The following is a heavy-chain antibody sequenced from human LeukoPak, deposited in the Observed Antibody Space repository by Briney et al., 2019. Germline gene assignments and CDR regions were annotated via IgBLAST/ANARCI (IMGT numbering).Heavy chain of an antibody. Sequence: GGSLRLSCAASGFTFSSYSMLWVRQAPGKGLEWVSYISSSSSTIYYADSVKGRFTISRDNAKNSLYLQMNTLRAEDTAVYYCARGGGSYSYYFDYWGQGTLVTVSS. CDR2: ISSSSSTI. CDR1: GFTFSSYS. J-gene: IGHJ4*02. V-gene: IGHV3-48*01. D-gene: IGHD1-26*01. CDR3: ARGGGSYSYYFDY.